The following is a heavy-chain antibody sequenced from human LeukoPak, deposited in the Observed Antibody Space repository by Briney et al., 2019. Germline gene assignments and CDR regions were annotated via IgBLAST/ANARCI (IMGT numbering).Heavy chain of an antibody. CDR2: ISAYNGNT. J-gene: IGHJ4*02. CDR1: GYPFKSYG. V-gene: IGHV1-18*01. Sequence: ASVKVSCKASGYPFKSYGITWVRQAPGQGLEWMGWISAYNGNTNYAQNPQGRVTMTTDTSTSTAYMELRSLRSDDTAVYYCARPYYYDGYFDYWGQGTLVTVSS. CDR3: ARPYYYDGYFDY. D-gene: IGHD3-22*01.